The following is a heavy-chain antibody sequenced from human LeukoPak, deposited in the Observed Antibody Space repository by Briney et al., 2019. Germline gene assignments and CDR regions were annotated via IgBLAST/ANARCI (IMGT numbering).Heavy chain of an antibody. Sequence: SETLSLTCTVSGGSISGYYWSWIRQPPGKGLEWIGSIYYSGSTYYNPSLKSRVTISVDTSKNQFSLKLSSVTAADTAVYYCASFTDYYDSSGTDYWGQGTLVTVSS. J-gene: IGHJ4*02. CDR1: GGSISGYY. CDR2: IYYSGST. CDR3: ASFTDYYDSSGTDY. D-gene: IGHD3-22*01. V-gene: IGHV4-59*12.